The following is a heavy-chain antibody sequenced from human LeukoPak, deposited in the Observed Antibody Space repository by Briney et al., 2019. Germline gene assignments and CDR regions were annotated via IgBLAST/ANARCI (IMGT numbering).Heavy chain of an antibody. CDR3: ARGQGEGVLLWFGETDWFDP. J-gene: IGHJ5*02. CDR2: IIPIFGTA. V-gene: IGHV1-69*06. CDR1: GGTFSSYA. D-gene: IGHD3-10*01. Sequence: ASVKVSCKASGGTFSSYAISWVRQAPGQGLGWMGGIIPIFGTANYAQKFQGRVTITADKSTSTAYMELSSLRSEDTAVYYCARGQGEGVLLWFGETDWFDPWGQGTLVTVSS.